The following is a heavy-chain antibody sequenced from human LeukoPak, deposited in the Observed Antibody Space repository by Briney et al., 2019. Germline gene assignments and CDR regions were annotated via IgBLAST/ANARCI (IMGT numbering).Heavy chain of an antibody. CDR2: ISTKGGST. Sequence: GGSLRLSCAASGFIFSNYAMYWVRQAPGKGLESVAAISTKGGSTSYADSVKGRMTISRDDSKNTLFLQMGSLTTDDMGLYFCAKDGPTAYYYDSTSSYFDYWGQGTPVTVSS. CDR3: AKDGPTAYYYDSTSSYFDY. V-gene: IGHV3-64*02. D-gene: IGHD3-22*01. CDR1: GFIFSNYA. J-gene: IGHJ4*02.